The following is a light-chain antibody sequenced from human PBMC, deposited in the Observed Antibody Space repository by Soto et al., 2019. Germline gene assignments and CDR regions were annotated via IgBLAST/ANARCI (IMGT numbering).Light chain of an antibody. CDR1: ISNIARNT. CDR2: TND. Sequence: QSVLTQPPSASGTPGQRVTISCSGSISNIARNTVNGYQQLPGTAPKLLIYTNDQRPSGVPARFSASKSETSASLAISGLQSEDGADYYCAAWDDSLNAWVFGGGTKLTVL. CDR3: AAWDDSLNAWV. V-gene: IGLV1-44*01. J-gene: IGLJ3*02.